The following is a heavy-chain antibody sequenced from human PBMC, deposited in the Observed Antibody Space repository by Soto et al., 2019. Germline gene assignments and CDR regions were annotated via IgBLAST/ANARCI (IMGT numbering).Heavy chain of an antibody. CDR1: GFALSAYW. V-gene: IGHV3-7*05. CDR3: ARMSIGSYSFEL. D-gene: IGHD3-10*01. Sequence: EVQLVESGGSLVQPGGSLRLSCTASGFALSAYWMTWVRQTPGKRLEWVAYIRQDGGEKYYVDSVRGRFTISRYNAKHSLYLQTSSVRADDTAVYYCARMSIGSYSFELWGQGTQVTVSS. CDR2: IRQDGGEK. J-gene: IGHJ4*02.